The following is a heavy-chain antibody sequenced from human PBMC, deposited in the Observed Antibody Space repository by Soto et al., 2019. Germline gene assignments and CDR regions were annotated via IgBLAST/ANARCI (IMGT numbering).Heavy chain of an antibody. CDR1: GCTFSSNA. J-gene: IGHJ4*02. D-gene: IGHD6-6*01. CDR3: ARGIAARPAKSYYFDY. Sequence: QVQLVESGGGVVQPGRSLRLSCAAYGCTFSSNAMHWVRQAPGKGLEWVAVISYDGSNKYYADSVKGRFTISRDNSKNTLYLQMNSLRAEDTAVYYCARGIAARPAKSYYFDYWGQGTLVTDSS. V-gene: IGHV3-30-3*01. CDR2: ISYDGSNK.